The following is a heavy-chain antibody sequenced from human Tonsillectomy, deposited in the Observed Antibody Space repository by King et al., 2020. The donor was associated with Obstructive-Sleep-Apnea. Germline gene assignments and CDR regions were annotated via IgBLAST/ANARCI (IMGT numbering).Heavy chain of an antibody. D-gene: IGHD2-2*01. J-gene: IGHJ6*02. CDR2: ISCRSSNI. CDR1: GFTFSSYG. CDR3: AREAEDIVVVPAASDKYYYYYGMDV. Sequence: VQLVESGGVLVQPGGSLRLSCAASGFTFSSYGMNWVRQAPGKGLERVSYISCRSSNIYYADSVKGRFTISRDNAKNSLYLQMNSLRAEDTTVYYCAREAEDIVVVPAASDKYYYYYGMDVWGQGTTVIVSS. V-gene: IGHV3-48*04.